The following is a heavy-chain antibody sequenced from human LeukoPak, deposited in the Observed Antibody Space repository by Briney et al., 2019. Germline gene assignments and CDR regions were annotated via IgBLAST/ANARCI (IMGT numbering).Heavy chain of an antibody. V-gene: IGHV1-69*01. CDR2: IIPIFGTA. J-gene: IGHJ6*02. D-gene: IGHD3-22*01. CDR3: ARNLYYDSPSLYYYYGMDV. CDR1: GGTFSSYA. Sequence: SVKVSCKASGGTFSSYAISWVRQDPGQGLEWMGGIIPIFGTANYAQKFQGGVTITADESTSTAYMELSSLRSEDTAVYYCARNLYYDSPSLYYYYGMDVRGQGTTVTVSS.